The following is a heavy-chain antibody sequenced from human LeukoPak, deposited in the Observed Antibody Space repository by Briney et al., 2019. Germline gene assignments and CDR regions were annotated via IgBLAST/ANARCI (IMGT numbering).Heavy chain of an antibody. CDR3: ARDGSGWYNWFDP. CDR1: GFTFSSYT. Sequence: KYGGSLRLSCAASGFTFSSYTMNWVRQAPGKGLEWVSSISSSTSYIYYADSVKGRFTISRDNAKNSLYVQMNSLRAEDTAVYYCARDGSGWYNWFDPWGQGTLVTVSS. V-gene: IGHV3-21*01. J-gene: IGHJ5*02. CDR2: ISSSTSYI. D-gene: IGHD6-19*01.